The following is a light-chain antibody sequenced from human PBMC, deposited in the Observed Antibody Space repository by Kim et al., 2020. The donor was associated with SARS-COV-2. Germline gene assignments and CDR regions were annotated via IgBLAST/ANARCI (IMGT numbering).Light chain of an antibody. CDR3: QSYNRDNVL. CDR2: EDD. V-gene: IGLV6-57*04. CDR1: SGSIDDNY. J-gene: IGLJ2*01. Sequence: NFMLTQPHSVSESPGKTVTISCTRSSGSIDDNYVQWYQQRPGGVPTTVIYEDDQRPSGVSDRFSGSIDNSSNSASLTISGLRTEDEADYYCQSYNRDNVLFGGGTKLNVL.